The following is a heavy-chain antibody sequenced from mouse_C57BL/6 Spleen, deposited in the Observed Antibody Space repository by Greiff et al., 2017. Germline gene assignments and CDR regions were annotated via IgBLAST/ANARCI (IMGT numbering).Heavy chain of an antibody. J-gene: IGHJ2*01. D-gene: IGHD2-14*01. CDR3: AKGYDVLDY. V-gene: IGHV2-2*01. CDR2: IWSGGST. CDR1: GFSLTSYG. Sequence: QVQLKQSGPGLVQPSQSLSITCTASGFSLTSYGVHWVRQSPGKGLEWLGVIWSGGSTDYNAAFISRLSISKDNSTSQVFFKMNSLQADDTAIYYCAKGYDVLDYWGQGTTLTVSS.